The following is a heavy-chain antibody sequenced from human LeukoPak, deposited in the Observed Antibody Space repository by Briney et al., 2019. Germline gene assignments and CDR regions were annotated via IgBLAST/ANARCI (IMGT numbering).Heavy chain of an antibody. J-gene: IGHJ3*02. CDR2: TYTGGNS. CDR1: GFTVSSTH. Sequence: PGGSLRLSCEASGFTVSSTHMVWVRQAPGKGLEWVSVTYTGGNSYYAGSVQGRFIISRDNSKNTLYLQMNSLRAEDTAVYYCAKVTSPYGDYDAFDIWGQGTMVTVSS. CDR3: AKVTSPYGDYDAFDI. V-gene: IGHV3-53*05. D-gene: IGHD4-17*01.